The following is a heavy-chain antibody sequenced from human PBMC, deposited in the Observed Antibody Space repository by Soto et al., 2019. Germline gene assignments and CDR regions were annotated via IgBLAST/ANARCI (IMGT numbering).Heavy chain of an antibody. D-gene: IGHD3-22*01. CDR2: FYSGST. Sequence: SETLSLTCIVSGASISSRSSYWGWIRQPPGKGLEWVGTFYSGSTYNNPSLKSRVTISVDTSKNQFSLRLMSLTAADTAVYYCARDQGVAVAGITWFDPWGQGSLVTVSS. CDR3: ARDQGVAVAGITWFDP. CDR1: GASISSRSSY. J-gene: IGHJ5*02. V-gene: IGHV4-39*07.